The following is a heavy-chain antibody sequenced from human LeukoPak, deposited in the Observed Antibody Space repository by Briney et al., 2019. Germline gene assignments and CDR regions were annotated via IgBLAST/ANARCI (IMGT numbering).Heavy chain of an antibody. CDR3: ARLRVVTPRAFYYYYYMDV. CDR2: IYTSGST. J-gene: IGHJ6*03. V-gene: IGHV4-61*02. D-gene: IGHD4-23*01. CDR1: GGSISSGSYY. Sequence: SETLSLTCTVSGGSISSGSYYWSWIRQPAGKGLEWIGRIYTSGSTNYNPSLKSRVTISVDTSKNQFSLKLSSVTAADTAVYYCARLRVVTPRAFYYYYYMDVWGKGTTVTISS.